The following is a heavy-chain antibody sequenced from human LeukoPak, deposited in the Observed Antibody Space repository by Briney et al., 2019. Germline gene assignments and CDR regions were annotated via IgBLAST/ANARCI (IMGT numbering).Heavy chain of an antibody. V-gene: IGHV1-8*01. J-gene: IGHJ4*02. Sequence: ASVKVSCKASGYTFTNYDINWLRPATGQGPEWMGWMNPNNGNAGYAQKFQGRVTMTRDTSINTAYMELSSLTSDDTAVYYCARALSGCILCFDYWGQGTLVTVSS. CDR1: GYTFTNYD. CDR2: MNPNNGNA. D-gene: IGHD6-19*01. CDR3: ARALSGCILCFDY.